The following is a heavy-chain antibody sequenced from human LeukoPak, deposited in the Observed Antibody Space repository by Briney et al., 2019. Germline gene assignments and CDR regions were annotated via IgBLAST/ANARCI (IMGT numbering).Heavy chain of an antibody. Sequence: PGGSLRLSCAASGFTFSSYAMSWVRQAPGKGLEWVSAISGSGGSTYYADSVKGRFTISRDNSKNTLYLQMNSLRAEDTAVYYCAKDGYRGIVVALIYFDYWGQGTLVTVSS. D-gene: IGHD6-19*01. V-gene: IGHV3-23*01. CDR2: ISGSGGST. J-gene: IGHJ4*02. CDR1: GFTFSSYA. CDR3: AKDGYRGIVVALIYFDY.